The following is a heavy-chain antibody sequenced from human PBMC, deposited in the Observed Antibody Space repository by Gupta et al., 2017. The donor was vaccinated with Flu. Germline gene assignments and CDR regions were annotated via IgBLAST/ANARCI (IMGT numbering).Heavy chain of an antibody. CDR3: ARARLTGPYAFSYFDY. V-gene: IGHV3-21*01. D-gene: IGHD3-9*01. J-gene: IGHJ4*02. CDR2: ISSSSSYI. Sequence: EVQLVESGGGLVKPGGSLRLSCAASGFTFSSYSMNWVRQAPGKGLEWVSSISSSSSYIYYADSVKGRFTISRDNAKNSLYLQMNSLRAEDTAVYYCARARLTGPYAFSYFDYWGQGTLVTVSS. CDR1: GFTFSSYS.